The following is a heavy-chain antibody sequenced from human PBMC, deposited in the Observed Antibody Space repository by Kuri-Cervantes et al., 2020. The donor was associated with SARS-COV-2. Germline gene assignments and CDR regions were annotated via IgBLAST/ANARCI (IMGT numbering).Heavy chain of an antibody. V-gene: IGHV2-70*11. CDR1: GFSLNTSGMC. CDR2: IDWDDDK. CDR3: ARIQATTETADY. D-gene: IGHD4-11*01. J-gene: IGHJ4*02. Sequence: SGPTLVQATQPLTLSCTFSGFSLNTSGMCVSWIRQPPGKALEWLARIDWDDDKYYNTSLKTRLTISKDTSKNQVVLTMTNMDPVDTATYYCARIQATTETADYWGQGTLVTVSS.